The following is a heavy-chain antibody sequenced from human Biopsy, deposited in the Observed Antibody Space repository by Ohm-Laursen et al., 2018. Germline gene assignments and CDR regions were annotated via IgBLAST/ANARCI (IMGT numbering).Heavy chain of an antibody. Sequence: SDTLSLTCTVSGGSISDDYWNWIRQPPGKGLQVIGYISSGGRAKYNPSLKSRLTISLDTSRNQVSLTLSSVTAADTAVYYCARDSGILNYGNFKYYHYYGMDVWGQGTKVTVSS. CDR1: GGSISDDY. D-gene: IGHD4-11*01. V-gene: IGHV4-59*01. CDR3: ARDSGILNYGNFKYYHYYGMDV. CDR2: ISSGGRA. J-gene: IGHJ6*02.